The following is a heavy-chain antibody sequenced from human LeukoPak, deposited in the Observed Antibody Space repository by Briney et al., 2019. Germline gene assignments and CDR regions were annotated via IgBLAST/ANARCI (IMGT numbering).Heavy chain of an antibody. V-gene: IGHV4-34*01. D-gene: IGHD3-3*01. J-gene: IGHJ5*02. CDR2: INYSGST. CDR3: ARGRRLKPGNWFDP. Sequence: SETLSLTCAVYGGSFSGYYWSWIRQPLGKGLEWIGKINYSGSTNYNPSLKSRVTISVDTSKNQFSLKLTSVTAADTAVYYCARGRRLKPGNWFDPWGQGTLVTVSS. CDR1: GGSFSGYY.